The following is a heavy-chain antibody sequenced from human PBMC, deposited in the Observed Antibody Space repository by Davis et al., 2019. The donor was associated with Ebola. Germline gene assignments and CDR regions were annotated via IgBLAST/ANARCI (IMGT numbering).Heavy chain of an antibody. CDR1: GGSISSYY. CDR3: ARGSCGGDCRFDY. CDR2: IYYSGST. Sequence: MPSETLSLTCTVSGGSISSYYWSWIRQPPGKGLEWIGYIYYSGSTNYNPSLKSRVTISVDTSKNQFSLKLSSVTAADTAVYYCARGSCGGDCRFDYWGQGTLVTASS. J-gene: IGHJ4*02. D-gene: IGHD2-21*01. V-gene: IGHV4-59*08.